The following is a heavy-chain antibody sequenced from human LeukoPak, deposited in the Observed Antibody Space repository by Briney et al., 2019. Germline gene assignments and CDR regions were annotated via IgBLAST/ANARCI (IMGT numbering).Heavy chain of an antibody. D-gene: IGHD3-10*01. V-gene: IGHV3-7*03. J-gene: IGHJ4*02. Sequence: GGSLRLSCAASGFTFSSSWLTWVRQAPGKGLEWVADIKQDGSQKFYLDSVKGRFTISRDNAKNSLYLQMNSLRAEDTAVYFCAKDRFALGEWGQGTLVTVSS. CDR2: IKQDGSQK. CDR1: GFTFSSSW. CDR3: AKDRFALGE.